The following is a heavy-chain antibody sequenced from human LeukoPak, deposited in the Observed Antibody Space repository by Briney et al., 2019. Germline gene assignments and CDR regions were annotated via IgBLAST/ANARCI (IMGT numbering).Heavy chain of an antibody. J-gene: IGHJ6*02. CDR1: GFTFSSYG. CDR2: ISYDGSNK. Sequence: GGSLRLSCAASGFTFSSYGMHWVRQAPGKGLEWVAVISYDGSNKYYADSVKGRFTISRDNSKNTLYLQMNSLRAEDTAVYYCARVGVPYYYGMDVWGQGTTVTVSS. V-gene: IGHV3-30*03. CDR3: ARVGVPYYYGMDV.